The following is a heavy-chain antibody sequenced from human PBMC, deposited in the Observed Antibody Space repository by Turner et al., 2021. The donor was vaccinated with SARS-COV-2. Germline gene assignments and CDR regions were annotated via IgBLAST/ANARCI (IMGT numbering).Heavy chain of an antibody. CDR1: GFTFSTYS. CDR3: ARARWHYYDSSGYYPDAFDI. J-gene: IGHJ3*02. V-gene: IGHV3-21*01. CDR2: ISSSSSYI. Sequence: VQLVETGGGVVQPGRSLRLSCAASGFTFSTYSMNWVRQAPGKGLEWVSSISSSSSYIYYADSVKGRFTISRDNAKNSLYLQMNSLRAEDTAVYYCARARWHYYDSSGYYPDAFDIWGQGTMVTVSS. D-gene: IGHD3-22*01.